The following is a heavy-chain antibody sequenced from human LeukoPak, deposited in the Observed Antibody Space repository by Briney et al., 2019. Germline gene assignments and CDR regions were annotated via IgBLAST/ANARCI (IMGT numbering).Heavy chain of an antibody. J-gene: IGHJ4*02. Sequence: SETLSLTCTVSAYSISSGYYWGWIRQPPGKGLDWIGSIYHSGSTYYNPSLKSRVTISVDASKNQFSLKLSSVTAADTAVYYCAREVGGDFDALDYWGQGTLVTVSS. CDR1: AYSISSGYY. CDR3: AREVGGDFDALDY. CDR2: IYHSGST. V-gene: IGHV4-38-2*02. D-gene: IGHD4-17*01.